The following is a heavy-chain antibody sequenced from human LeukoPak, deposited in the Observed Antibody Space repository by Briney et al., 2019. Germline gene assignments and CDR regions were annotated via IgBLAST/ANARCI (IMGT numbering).Heavy chain of an antibody. CDR2: INSENSDI. J-gene: IGHJ4*02. D-gene: IGHD5-18*01. V-gene: IGHV3-21*05. Sequence: AGGSLRLSCTASGFNFSLYAMNWVRQAPGKGLEWVSYINSENSDILYAGSVKGRFTISRDIAKNSLYLQMNSLRAEDTAVYYCARDTYPPQLIDYWGQGTLVTVSS. CDR3: ARDTYPPQLIDY. CDR1: GFNFSLYA.